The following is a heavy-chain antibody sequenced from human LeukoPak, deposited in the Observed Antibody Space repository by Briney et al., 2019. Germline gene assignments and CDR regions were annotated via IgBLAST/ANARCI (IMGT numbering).Heavy chain of an antibody. V-gene: IGHV4-59*01. CDR1: GVSITGNY. J-gene: IGHJ4*02. CDR3: ARSSGHSYGDFDY. CDR2: THHSGAT. Sequence: PSETLSLTCSVSGVSITGNYWSWFRQPPGKGLEWLGYTHHSGATSYNPSLKSRSTMSLDTSNNQFSLKLSSVTAADTAVYYCARSSGHSYGDFDYWGQGNLVTVSS. D-gene: IGHD5-18*01.